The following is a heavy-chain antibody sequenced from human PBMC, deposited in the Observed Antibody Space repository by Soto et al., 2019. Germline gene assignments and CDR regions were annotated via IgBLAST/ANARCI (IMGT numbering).Heavy chain of an antibody. V-gene: IGHV3-48*03. J-gene: IGHJ4*02. CDR2: ISSSGSTI. Sequence: GGSLRLSCAASGFTFSSYEMYWVRQAPGKGLEWVSYISSSGSTIYYADSVKGRFTISRDNAKNSLYLEMNSLRAEDTAVYYCARVPATGPHYFDYWGQGTLVTVSS. D-gene: IGHD2-2*01. CDR3: ARVPATGPHYFDY. CDR1: GFTFSSYE.